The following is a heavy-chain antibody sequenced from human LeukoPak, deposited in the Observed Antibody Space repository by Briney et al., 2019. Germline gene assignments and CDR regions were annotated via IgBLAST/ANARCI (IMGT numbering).Heavy chain of an antibody. D-gene: IGHD2-15*01. CDR1: GYTFSDNY. CDR2: INPSGGST. V-gene: IGHV1-46*01. J-gene: IGHJ5*02. CDR3: ARDPPYCSGGSCYQDNWFDP. Sequence: ASVKVSCKASGYTFSDNYIHWVRQAPGQGLEWMGIINPSGGSTSYAQKFQGRVTMTRDMSTSTVYMELSSLRSEDTAVYYCARDPPYCSGGSCYQDNWFDPWGQGTLVTVSS.